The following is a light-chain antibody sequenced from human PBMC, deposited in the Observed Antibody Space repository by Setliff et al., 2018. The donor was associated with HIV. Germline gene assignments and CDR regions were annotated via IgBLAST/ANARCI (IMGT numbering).Light chain of an antibody. CDR3: SSYTSSSTYV. CDR1: SSDIGGYNY. J-gene: IGLJ1*01. V-gene: IGLV2-14*01. CDR2: DVS. Sequence: ALTQPASLSGSPGQSITISCTGTSSDIGGYNYVSWYQKHPGKAPKLMIYDVSKRSSGVSNRFSGSKSGNTASLTISGLQAEDEADYYCSSYTSSSTYVFGTGTKGTVL.